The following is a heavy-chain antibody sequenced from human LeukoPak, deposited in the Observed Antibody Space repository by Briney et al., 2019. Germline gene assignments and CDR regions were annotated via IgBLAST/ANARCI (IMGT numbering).Heavy chain of an antibody. CDR1: GYTLTELS. CDR2: INPNSGDT. J-gene: IGHJ4*02. D-gene: IGHD6-13*01. CDR3: ARDGRALRIAAAGTAY. V-gene: IGHV1-2*02. Sequence: GASVKVSCKVSGYTLTELSMHWVRQAPGKGLEWMGWINPNSGDTNYAQKFQGRVTLTRDTSISTAYMELSRLSSDDRAVYYCARDGRALRIAAAGTAYWGQGTLVTVSS.